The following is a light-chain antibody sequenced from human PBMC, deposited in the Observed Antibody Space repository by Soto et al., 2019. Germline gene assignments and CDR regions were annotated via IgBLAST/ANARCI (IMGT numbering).Light chain of an antibody. CDR3: SSYAGSNINYV. CDR2: EVS. CDR1: SSDVGGYNY. Sequence: QSVLTQPPSASGSPGQSVTISCTGTSSDVGGYNYVSWYQQHPGKAPKLMIYEVSKRPSGVPDRFSGSKSGNTASLTVSGLQADDEDDYYCSSYAGSNINYVFGTGTKVTVL. J-gene: IGLJ1*01. V-gene: IGLV2-8*01.